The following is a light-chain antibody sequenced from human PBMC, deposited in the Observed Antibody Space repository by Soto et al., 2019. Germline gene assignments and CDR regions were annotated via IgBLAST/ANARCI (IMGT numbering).Light chain of an antibody. CDR2: GNS. CDR1: SSNIGADYD. J-gene: IGLJ1*01. CDR3: QSSERGLSGYV. Sequence: QAVVTQPPSVSGAAGKRVTISCTGSSSNIGADYDVHWYQQLPGRAPKLLIFGNSNRPSGVPDRFSGSKSGTSASLAITGLRAEDEAEYYCQSSERGLSGYVFRTGIKLTVL. V-gene: IGLV1-40*01.